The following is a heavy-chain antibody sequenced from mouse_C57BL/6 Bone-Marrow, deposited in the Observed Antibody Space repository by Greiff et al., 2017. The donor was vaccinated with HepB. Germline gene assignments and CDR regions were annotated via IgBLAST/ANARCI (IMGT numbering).Heavy chain of an antibody. J-gene: IGHJ3*01. CDR2: IDPSDSYT. V-gene: IGHV1-50*01. CDR3: ARVYDGFAY. CDR1: GYTFTSYW. Sequence: QVQLQQPGAELVKPGASVKLSCKASGYTFTSYWMQWVKQRPGQGLEWIGEIDPSDSYTNYNQKFKGKATLTVDTSSSTAYMQLSSLTSEDSAVYYCARVYDGFAYWGQGTLVTVSA. D-gene: IGHD2-14*01.